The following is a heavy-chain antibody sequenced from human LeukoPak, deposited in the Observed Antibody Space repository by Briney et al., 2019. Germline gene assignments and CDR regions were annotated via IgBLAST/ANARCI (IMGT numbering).Heavy chain of an antibody. CDR3: ARGTLYSGWSYYFDY. V-gene: IGHV4-59*01. J-gene: IGHJ4*02. D-gene: IGHD6-19*01. CDR1: GGSISSYY. CDR2: IYYSGST. Sequence: SETLSLTCTVSGGSISSYYWSWIRQPPGKGLEWIGYIYYSGSTNYNPSLKSRVTISVDTSKNQFSLKLSSVTAADTAVYYCARGTLYSGWSYYFDYWGQGSQVTVSS.